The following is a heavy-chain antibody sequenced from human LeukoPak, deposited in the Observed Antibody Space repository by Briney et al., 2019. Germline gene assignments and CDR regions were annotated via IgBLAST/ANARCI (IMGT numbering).Heavy chain of an antibody. D-gene: IGHD3-22*01. Sequence: SETLSLTCAVSGYSISSGYYCGWIRQPPGKGLEWIGSIYHSGSTYHNPSLKSRVTISVDTSKNQFSLKLSSVTAADTAVYYCARRQGQGGNYYYDSSGRVDYWGQGTLVTVSS. V-gene: IGHV4-38-2*01. CDR1: GYSISSGYY. CDR2: IYHSGST. J-gene: IGHJ4*02. CDR3: ARRQGQGGNYYYDSSGRVDY.